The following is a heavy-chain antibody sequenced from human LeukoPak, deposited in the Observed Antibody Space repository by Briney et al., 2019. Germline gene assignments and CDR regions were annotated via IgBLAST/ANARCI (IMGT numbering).Heavy chain of an antibody. Sequence: PGGSLRLSCAASGFTFSSYGMHWVRQAPGKGLEWVAVIWYDGSNKYYADSVKVRFTISRDNSKNTLYLQMNSLRAEDTAVYYCARDSTGYWYFDLWGRGTLVSVSS. D-gene: IGHD3-3*02. CDR2: IWYDGSNK. CDR3: ARDSTGYWYFDL. CDR1: GFTFSSYG. J-gene: IGHJ2*01. V-gene: IGHV3-33*01.